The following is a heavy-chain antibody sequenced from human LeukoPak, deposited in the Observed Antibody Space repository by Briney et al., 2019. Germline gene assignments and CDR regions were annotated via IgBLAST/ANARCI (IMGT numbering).Heavy chain of an antibody. V-gene: IGHV4-59*01. CDR2: IYYSGST. CDR1: GGSISSYY. CDR3: ARDRGAEYGYYYYGMDV. D-gene: IGHD2-2*01. Sequence: SETLSLTCTVSGGSISSYYWSWIRQPPGKGLEWIGYIYYSGSTNYNPSLKSRVTISVDTSKNQFSLKLSSVTAADTAVYCCARDRGAEYGYYYYGMDVWGKGTTVTVSS. J-gene: IGHJ6*04.